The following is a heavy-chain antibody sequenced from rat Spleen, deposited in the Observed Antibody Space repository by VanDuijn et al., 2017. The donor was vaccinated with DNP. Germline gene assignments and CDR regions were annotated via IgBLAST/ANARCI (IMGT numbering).Heavy chain of an antibody. CDR1: GFTFSAYY. Sequence: EVQLVESGGGLVQPGRSLKLSCAASGFTFSAYYMAWVRQAPAKGLEWVAYIGSPAYAPYYADSVKGRFTISRDNARNTLYLQMDSLRSEDTATYYCASHTYYGYDYFVYWGQGVMVTVSS. J-gene: IGHJ2*01. V-gene: IGHV5-22*01. D-gene: IGHD1-9*01. CDR3: ASHTYYGYDYFVY. CDR2: IGSPAYAP.